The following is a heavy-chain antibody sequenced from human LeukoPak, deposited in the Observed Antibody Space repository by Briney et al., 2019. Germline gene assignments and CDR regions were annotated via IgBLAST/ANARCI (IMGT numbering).Heavy chain of an antibody. CDR1: GGSISSSSYY. V-gene: IGHV4-39*07. CDR3: AREGVGYCRGGSCSYKVFDY. CDR2: IYYSGST. Sequence: SETLSLPCTVSGGSISSSSYYWGWIRQPPGKGLEWFGSIYYSGSTYYNPSLQSRVTISVDTSKNQFSLKLSSVTAADTAVYYCAREGVGYCRGGSCSYKVFDYWGQGTLVTVSS. D-gene: IGHD2-15*01. J-gene: IGHJ4*02.